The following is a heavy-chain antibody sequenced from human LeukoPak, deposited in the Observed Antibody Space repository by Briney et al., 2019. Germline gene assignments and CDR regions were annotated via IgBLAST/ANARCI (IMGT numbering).Heavy chain of an antibody. Sequence: ASVKVSCKASGYTFTGYYMHWARQAPGQGLEWMGWINPNSGGTNYAQKFQGRVTMTRDTSISTAYMELSRLRSDDTAVYYCARTGYSGYGDYYYYGMDVWGQGTTVTVSS. CDR3: ARTGYSGYGDYYYYGMDV. J-gene: IGHJ6*02. CDR2: INPNSGGT. CDR1: GYTFTGYY. V-gene: IGHV1-2*02. D-gene: IGHD5-12*01.